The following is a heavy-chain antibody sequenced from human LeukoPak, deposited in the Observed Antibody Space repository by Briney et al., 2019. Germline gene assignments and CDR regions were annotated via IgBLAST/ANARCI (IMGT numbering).Heavy chain of an antibody. CDR2: IRYDGSNK. CDR1: GFTFSSYG. Sequence: GGSLRLSCAASGFTFSSYGMHWLRQAPGKGLEWVAFIRYDGSNKYYADSVKGRFTISRDNSKNTLYLQMNSLRAEDTAVYYGAKDLEYYDSSGYFDCWGQGTLVTVSS. D-gene: IGHD3-22*01. CDR3: AKDLEYYDSSGYFDC. J-gene: IGHJ4*02. V-gene: IGHV3-30*02.